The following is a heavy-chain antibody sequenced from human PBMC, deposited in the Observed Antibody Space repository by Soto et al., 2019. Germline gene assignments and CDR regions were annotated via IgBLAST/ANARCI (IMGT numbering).Heavy chain of an antibody. V-gene: IGHV4-39*01. Sequence: QLQLQESGPGLVKPSETLSLTCTVSGGSISSSTYYWGWIRQPPGKGLEWIGSIYYSGSTYYNPSLKSRVTISVDTSKNQFSLKLSSVTAADTAVYYCARQQEIAAPPYFDYWGQVTLVTVSA. D-gene: IGHD6-13*01. CDR2: IYYSGST. J-gene: IGHJ4*02. CDR3: ARQQEIAAPPYFDY. CDR1: GGSISSSTYY.